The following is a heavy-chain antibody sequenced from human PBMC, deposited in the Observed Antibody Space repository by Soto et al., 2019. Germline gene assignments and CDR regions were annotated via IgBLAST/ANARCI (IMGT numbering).Heavy chain of an antibody. V-gene: IGHV1-18*01. CDR2: ISAHNGNT. D-gene: IGHD1-1*01. CDR1: GYIFTTYG. CDR3: ARGRYGDY. J-gene: IGHJ4*02. Sequence: QVHLVQSGAEVKKPGASVKVSCKGSGYIFTTYGITWVRQAPGQGLEWMGWISAHNGNTNYAQKLLGRVTVTRATSTSTAYMELRNLRSDDTAVYYCARGRYGDYWGQGALVTVSS.